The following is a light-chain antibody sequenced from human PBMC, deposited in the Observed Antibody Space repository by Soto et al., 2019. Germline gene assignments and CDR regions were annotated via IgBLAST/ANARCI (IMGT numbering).Light chain of an antibody. CDR3: QQYDSSPYT. J-gene: IGKJ2*01. V-gene: IGKV3-20*01. CDR1: QSIRSTH. Sequence: VLTQSPGTLSLSPGERATLSCRASQSIRSTHLAWYQQKPGQSPRLLIYLSSTRATGIPDRFSGSGSGTDFTLSISRLEPEDFAVYYCQQYDSSPYTCGRGTKLEIK. CDR2: LSS.